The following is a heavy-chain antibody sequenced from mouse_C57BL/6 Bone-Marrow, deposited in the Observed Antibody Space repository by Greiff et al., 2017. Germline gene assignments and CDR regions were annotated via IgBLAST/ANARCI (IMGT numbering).Heavy chain of an antibody. Sequence: EVQLQQSGAELVRPGASVKLSCTASGFNIKDDYMLWVKQRPEQGLEWIGWIDPENGDTEYASKFQGKATITADTSSNTAYLQLRSLTSEDSAVYFCAAYYYGSSSPFVWWGQGTTLTVSS. CDR1: GFNIKDDY. D-gene: IGHD1-1*01. CDR3: AAYYYGSSSPFVW. CDR2: IDPENGDT. J-gene: IGHJ2*01. V-gene: IGHV14-4*01.